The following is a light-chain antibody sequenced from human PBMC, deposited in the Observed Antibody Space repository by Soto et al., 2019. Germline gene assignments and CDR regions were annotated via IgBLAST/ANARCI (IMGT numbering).Light chain of an antibody. CDR1: QGIRTW. CDR2: AAS. CDR3: QQANGSPPWT. V-gene: IGKV1-12*01. Sequence: DIQMTQFPSAVSASVGDRVTITCRASQGIRTWLAWYQQKPGKAPKLLIYAASSLESGVPSRFSGSGSGTDFTLTISSLQPKDFATYHCQQANGSPPWTFGQGTKVDIK. J-gene: IGKJ1*01.